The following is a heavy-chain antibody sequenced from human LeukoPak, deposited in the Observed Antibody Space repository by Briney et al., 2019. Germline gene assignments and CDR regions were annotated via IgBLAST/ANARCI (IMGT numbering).Heavy chain of an antibody. D-gene: IGHD3-10*01. J-gene: IGHJ4*02. Sequence: PGGSLRLSCAASGFTFSSYWMHWVRQAPGKGLVWVSRINSDGSSTNYADSVKGRFTISRDNAKNTLYLQMNSLRAEDTAVYYCARGFVGYYFDYWGQGTLVTVSS. CDR2: INSDGSST. V-gene: IGHV3-74*01. CDR1: GFTFSSYW. CDR3: ARGFVGYYFDY.